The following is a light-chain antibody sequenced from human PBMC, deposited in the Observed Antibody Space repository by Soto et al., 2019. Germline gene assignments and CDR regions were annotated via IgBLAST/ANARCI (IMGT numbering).Light chain of an antibody. V-gene: IGKV1-39*01. CDR1: QSISKY. J-gene: IGKJ4*01. CDR3: QQSYTTPLT. Sequence: DIQMTQSPFSLSASVGDRVTITCRASQSISKYLIWYQLKPGKAPKLLIYASSSLQSGVPSRFSDSGSGTAFTLTISSLHLEDIATYYCQQSYTTPLTFGGGTKVEIK. CDR2: ASS.